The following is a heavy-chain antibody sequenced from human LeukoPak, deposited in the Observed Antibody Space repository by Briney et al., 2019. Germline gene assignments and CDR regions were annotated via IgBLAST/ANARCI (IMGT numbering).Heavy chain of an antibody. CDR1: GYTFTGYY. J-gene: IGHJ4*02. CDR3: AREGGSSGYYQNLDY. V-gene: IGHV1-2*02. Sequence: ASVKVSCKASGYTFTGYYMHWVRQAPGQGLEWMGSINPNSGGTNYAQKFQGRVTMTRDTSISPAYMELSRLRSDDTAVYYCAREGGSSGYYQNLDYWGQGTLVTVSS. D-gene: IGHD3-22*01. CDR2: INPNSGGT.